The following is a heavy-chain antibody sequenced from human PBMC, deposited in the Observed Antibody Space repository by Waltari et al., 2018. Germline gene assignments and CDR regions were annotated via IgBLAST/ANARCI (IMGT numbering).Heavy chain of an antibody. CDR1: GGSISSYY. J-gene: IGHJ3*02. Sequence: QVQLQESGPGLVKPSETLSLTCTVSGGSISSYYWSWIRQPPGKGLEWIGYIYYSGSTNYNPSLKSRVTISVDTSKNQFSLKLSSVTAADTAVYYCARRGLRLGAGSSAFDIWGQGTMVTVSS. V-gene: IGHV4-59*08. CDR3: ARRGLRLGAGSSAFDI. CDR2: IYYSGST. D-gene: IGHD1-26*01.